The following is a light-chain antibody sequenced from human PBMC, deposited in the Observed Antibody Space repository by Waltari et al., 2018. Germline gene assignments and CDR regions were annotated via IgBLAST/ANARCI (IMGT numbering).Light chain of an antibody. CDR2: GAS. CDR1: QSVSNN. Sequence: EIVITQSPATLSLSAGESATLSCRASQSVSNNLAWYQQRPGQAPRLLIYGASTRATGVPARFSGSGSGTEFTLTISSLQSEDFAVYYCQQYKNWPPWTFGQGTKVEIK. V-gene: IGKV3-15*01. J-gene: IGKJ1*01. CDR3: QQYKNWPPWT.